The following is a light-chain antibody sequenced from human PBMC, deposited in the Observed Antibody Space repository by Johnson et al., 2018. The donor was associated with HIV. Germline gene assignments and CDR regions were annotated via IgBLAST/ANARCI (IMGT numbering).Light chain of an antibody. Sequence: QSALTQPPSVSAAPGQKVTISCSGSRSNIGNNYVSWYQQVPGTAPKLLIYDNNKRPSGIPDRFSGSKSGTSATLGITGLPTGDEADYYCGTWDSSLSAGDVFGTGTKVTVL. V-gene: IGLV1-51*01. CDR2: DNN. J-gene: IGLJ1*01. CDR3: GTWDSSLSAGDV. CDR1: RSNIGNNY.